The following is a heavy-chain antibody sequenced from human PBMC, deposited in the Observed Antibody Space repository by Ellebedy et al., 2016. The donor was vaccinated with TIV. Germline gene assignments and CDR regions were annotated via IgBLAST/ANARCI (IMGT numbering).Heavy chain of an antibody. J-gene: IGHJ3*02. Sequence: PGGSLRLSCAASGFTFSSYWMYWVRQGPGKGLVWVSNINLDGSSTTYADSLKGRFTISRDNAKNTMYLQMNSLRAEDTAVYYCARNYFDSSGYPDIWGQGTRVTVSS. D-gene: IGHD3-22*01. CDR1: GFTFSSYW. CDR2: INLDGSST. V-gene: IGHV3-74*01. CDR3: ARNYFDSSGYPDI.